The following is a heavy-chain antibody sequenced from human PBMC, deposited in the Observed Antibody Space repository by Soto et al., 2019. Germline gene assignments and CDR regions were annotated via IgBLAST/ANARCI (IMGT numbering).Heavy chain of an antibody. CDR2: IYYSGST. CDR3: ARGGGYKIWYNWFDP. D-gene: IGHD5-12*01. Sequence: SETLSLTCTVSGGSISSGDYYWSWIRQPPGKGLEWIGYIYYSGSTYYNPSLKSRVTISVDTSKNQFSLKLSSVTAADTAVYYCARGGGYKIWYNWFDPWGQGTLVTVSS. J-gene: IGHJ5*02. CDR1: GGSISSGDYY. V-gene: IGHV4-30-4*01.